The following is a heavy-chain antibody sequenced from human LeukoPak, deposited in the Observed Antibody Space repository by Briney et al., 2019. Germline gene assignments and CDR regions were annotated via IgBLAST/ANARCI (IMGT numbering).Heavy chain of an antibody. D-gene: IGHD6-13*01. CDR3: ARGDSSWGGAFDI. CDR1: GGSISSYY. J-gene: IGHJ3*02. Sequence: SETLSLTCTVSGGSISSYYWSWIRQPPGKGLEWIGYIYYSGSTNYNPSLKSRVTISVDTPKNQFSLRLSSVTAADTAVYYCARGDSSWGGAFDIWGQGTMVTVSS. V-gene: IGHV4-59*01. CDR2: IYYSGST.